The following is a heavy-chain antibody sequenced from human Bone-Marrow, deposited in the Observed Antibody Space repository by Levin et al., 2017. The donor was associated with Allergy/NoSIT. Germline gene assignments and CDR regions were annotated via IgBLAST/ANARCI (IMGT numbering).Heavy chain of an antibody. CDR2: ITSSALTT. V-gene: IGHV3-23*01. D-gene: IGHD5-18*01. CDR3: AVEIQGAFDP. CDR1: GFNSSAYA. J-gene: IGHJ5*02. Sequence: GGSLRLSCEASGFNSSAYAVTWARQAPGKGLEWVSAITSSALTTHYADSVRGRFSIPRDNSKDTPYLQMNSLRVDDTAVYYCAVEIQGAFDPWGQGTLVIVSS.